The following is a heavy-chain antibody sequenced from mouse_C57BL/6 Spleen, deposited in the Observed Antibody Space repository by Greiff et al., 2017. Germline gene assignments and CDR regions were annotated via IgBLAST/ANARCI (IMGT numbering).Heavy chain of an antibody. V-gene: IGHV1-26*01. CDR1: GYTFTDYY. J-gene: IGHJ1*03. CDR3: ASYYGSSYWYFDV. Sequence: VQLQQSGPELVKPGASVKISCKASGYTFTDYYMNWVKQSRGKSLEWIGDINPNNGGTSYNQKFKGKATLTVDKSSSTAYMELRSLTSEDSAVYYCASYYGSSYWYFDVWGTGTTVTVSS. D-gene: IGHD1-1*01. CDR2: INPNNGGT.